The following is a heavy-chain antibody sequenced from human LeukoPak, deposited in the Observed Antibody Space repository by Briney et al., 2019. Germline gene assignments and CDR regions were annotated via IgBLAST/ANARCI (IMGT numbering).Heavy chain of an antibody. CDR3: ARDYTGGWNDY. V-gene: IGHV3-21*01. CDR1: GFTFSGST. D-gene: IGHD7-27*01. Sequence: GGSLRLSCAASGFTFSGSTMNWVRQAPGKGLEWVSFISTSSSYIYYADSVRGRFTISRDNAKNSLYLQMNSLRAEDTAVYYCARDYTGGWNDYWGQGTLVTVSS. CDR2: ISTSSSYI. J-gene: IGHJ4*02.